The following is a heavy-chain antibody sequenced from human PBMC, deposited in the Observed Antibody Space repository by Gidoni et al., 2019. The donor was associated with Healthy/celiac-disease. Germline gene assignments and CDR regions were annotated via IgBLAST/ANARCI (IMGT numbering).Heavy chain of an antibody. CDR1: GFTFSSYS. Sequence: SGFTFSSYSMNWVSQAPGKGLEWVSSISSSSSYIYYADSVKGRFTISRDNSKNSLYLQMNSLSAEDTAVYYCAIVGDYDAFDIWGQGTMVTVSS. CDR3: AIVGDYDAFDI. CDR2: ISSSSSYI. D-gene: IGHD4-17*01. V-gene: IGHV3-21*01. J-gene: IGHJ3*02.